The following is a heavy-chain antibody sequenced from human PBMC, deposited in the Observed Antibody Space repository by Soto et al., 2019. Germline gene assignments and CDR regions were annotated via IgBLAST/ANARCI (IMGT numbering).Heavy chain of an antibody. CDR1: GFTFSSYS. CDR2: ISSSSSTI. Sequence: EVQLVESGGGLVQPGGSLRLSCAASGFTFSSYSMNWVRQAPGKGLEWVSYISSSSSTIYYADSVKGRFTISRDNAKNSLYLQMNCLRDEDTAVYYCAIDFDDVAAMFAYWGHGTLVTVSS. V-gene: IGHV3-48*02. J-gene: IGHJ4*01. D-gene: IGHD2-2*01. CDR3: AIDFDDVAAMFAY.